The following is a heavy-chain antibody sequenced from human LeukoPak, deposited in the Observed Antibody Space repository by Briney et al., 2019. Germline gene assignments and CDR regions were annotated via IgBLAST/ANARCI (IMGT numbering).Heavy chain of an antibody. CDR2: IRPYNANT. CDR1: GYTFTSYG. V-gene: IGHV1-18*01. D-gene: IGHD6-19*01. CDR3: ARDDGVVVAGTWGY. Sequence: ASVKVSFKASGYTFTSYGISWVRQAPGQGLEWMGWIRPYNANTNYAQKLQGRVTMTTDTSTSTAYMELRSLGSDDTAVYYCARDDGVVVAGTWGYWGQGTLVTVSS. J-gene: IGHJ4*02.